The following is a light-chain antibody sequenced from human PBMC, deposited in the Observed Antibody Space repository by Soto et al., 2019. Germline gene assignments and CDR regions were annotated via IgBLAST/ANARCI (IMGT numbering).Light chain of an antibody. J-gene: IGLJ2*01. CDR2: DVS. Sequence: QSALTQPASVSGSPGQSITISCTGTSSDVGPYNFVSWHQQHPGKAPKLMIFDVSNRPSGVSNRFSGSKSGNTASLTISGLQAEYEADYYCSSYTSSSTVIFGGGTKLTVL. CDR1: SSDVGPYNF. V-gene: IGLV2-14*01. CDR3: SSYTSSSTVI.